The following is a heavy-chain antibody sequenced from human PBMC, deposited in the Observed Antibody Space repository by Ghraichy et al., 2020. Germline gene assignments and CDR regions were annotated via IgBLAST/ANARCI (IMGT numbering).Heavy chain of an antibody. CDR2: VDWDDNK. V-gene: IGHV2-70*04. CDR3: TRIVPWYFDL. CDR1: GFSLSANKMR. J-gene: IGHJ2*01. Sequence: SGPTLVKPTQTLTLTCTFSGFSLSANKMRVSWIRQPPGKALEWLAHVDWDDNKFYSTSLKTRLTISKDTSKNQVVLTMTNMDPVDTATYYCTRIVPWYFDLWGRGTLVTVSS.